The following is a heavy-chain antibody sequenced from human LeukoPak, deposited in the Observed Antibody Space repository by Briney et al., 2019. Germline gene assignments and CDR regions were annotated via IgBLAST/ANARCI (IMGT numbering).Heavy chain of an antibody. CDR1: GGSISSYY. Sequence: PSETLSLTCTVSGGSISSYYWSWIRQPPGKGLECIGYGYHSGSTNHNPSLKSRVTISVDTSKNQFSLKLSSVTAADTAVYYCSRHDFWSGYYFDYWGQGTLVTVSS. V-gene: IGHV4-59*01. J-gene: IGHJ4*02. CDR2: GYHSGST. D-gene: IGHD3-3*01. CDR3: SRHDFWSGYYFDY.